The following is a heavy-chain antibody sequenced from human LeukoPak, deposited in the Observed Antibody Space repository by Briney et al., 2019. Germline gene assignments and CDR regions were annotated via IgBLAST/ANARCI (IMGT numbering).Heavy chain of an antibody. J-gene: IGHJ4*02. CDR1: GFSLSTSGVG. CDR2: IDWDDDK. V-gene: IGHV2-5*02. Sequence: SGPTLVNPTQTLTLTCTFSGFSLSTSGVGVGWVRQPPGKALEWLALIDWDDDKRYNSSLKSRLTITKDTSKNQVVLTMTNVDPVDTATYYCVHRRIYSPFDYWGQGALVTVSS. D-gene: IGHD4-11*01. CDR3: VHRRIYSPFDY.